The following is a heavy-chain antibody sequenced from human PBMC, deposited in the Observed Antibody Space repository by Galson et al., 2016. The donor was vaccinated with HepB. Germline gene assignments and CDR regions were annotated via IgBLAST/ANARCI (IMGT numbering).Heavy chain of an antibody. Sequence: SVKVSCKAFGGTFNSYIINWVRQAPGQGLEWIGGIIPIFGKRKYAQNFQGSVTITADESTNTASMELISLRPEDTAVFFCATSYYMRTEGYRPFESGSQGTLVSV. D-gene: IGHD5-18*01. CDR3: ATSYYMRTEGYRPFES. J-gene: IGHJ4*02. CDR2: IIPIFGKR. V-gene: IGHV1-69*13. CDR1: GGTFNSYI.